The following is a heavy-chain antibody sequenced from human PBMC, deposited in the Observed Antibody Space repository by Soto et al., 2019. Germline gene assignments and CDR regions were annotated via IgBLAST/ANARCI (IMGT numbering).Heavy chain of an antibody. Sequence: QVQLVQSGAEVKKPGSSVKVSCKASGVTFSSYAISWVRQAPGQGLEWMGGIIPIFGTANYAQKFQGRVTISADESTRTGYMEMRSLRSEDTAVYYFAEGEQYYGSGSYYNGFDYWGQGALVTVSS. CDR2: IIPIFGTA. V-gene: IGHV1-69*01. D-gene: IGHD3-10*01. J-gene: IGHJ4*02. CDR1: GVTFSSYA. CDR3: AEGEQYYGSGSYYNGFDY.